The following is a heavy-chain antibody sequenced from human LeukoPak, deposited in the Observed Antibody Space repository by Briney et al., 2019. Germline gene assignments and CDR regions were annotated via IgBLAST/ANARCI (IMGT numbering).Heavy chain of an antibody. CDR2: IYYSGST. D-gene: IGHD3-10*01. CDR1: GGSISSGGYY. J-gene: IGHJ6*02. CDR3: TRERSGRYLVVPRRQAYGMDV. Sequence: SETLSLTCTVSGGSISSGGYYWSWIRQHPGKGLEWIGYIYYSGSTYYNPSLKSRVTISVDTSKNQFSLKLSSVTAADTAVYYCTRERSGRYLVVPRRQAYGMDVWGQGTTVTVSS. V-gene: IGHV4-31*03.